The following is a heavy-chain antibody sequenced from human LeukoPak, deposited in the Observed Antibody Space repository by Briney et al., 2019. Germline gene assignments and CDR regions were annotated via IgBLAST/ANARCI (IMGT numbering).Heavy chain of an antibody. CDR1: GFTFSSYS. Sequence: GGSLRLSCAASGFTFSSYSMNWVRQAPGKGLEWVSSISSSSSYIYYADSVKGRFTISRDNAKNSLYLQMNSLRAEDTAVYYCARDHTGLGLPYYFDYWGQGTPVTVSS. V-gene: IGHV3-21*01. CDR3: ARDHTGLGLPYYFDY. CDR2: ISSSSSYI. D-gene: IGHD3-16*01. J-gene: IGHJ4*02.